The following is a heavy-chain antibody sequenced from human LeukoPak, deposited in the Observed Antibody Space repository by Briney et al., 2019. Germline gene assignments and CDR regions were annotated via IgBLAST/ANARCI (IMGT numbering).Heavy chain of an antibody. V-gene: IGHV3-30-3*02. CDR3: ANEGARDIYTYAPFDY. J-gene: IGHJ4*02. CDR2: ISYDGSNT. CDR1: GFTSSIYA. D-gene: IGHD5-18*01. Sequence: GGTLRPSSAPSGFTSSIYAMLCVRHAPGKGLGWVAVISYDGSNTYYTDSVKGRFTISRDNSKNTPYLQLTSRRPEDTAVCYCANEGARDIYTYAPFDYWGQGTLVTVSS.